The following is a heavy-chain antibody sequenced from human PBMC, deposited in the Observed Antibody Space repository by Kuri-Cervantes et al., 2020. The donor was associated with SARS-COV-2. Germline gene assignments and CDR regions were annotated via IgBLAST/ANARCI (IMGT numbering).Heavy chain of an antibody. Sequence: SVKVSCKASGGTFSSYAISWVRQAPGQGLEWMGGIIPIFGTANYAQKFQGRVTITADKSTSTAYMELRSLRSDDTAVYYCAREIQLWKPIDYWGQGTLVTVSS. CDR2: IIPIFGTA. J-gene: IGHJ4*02. D-gene: IGHD5-18*01. CDR3: AREIQLWKPIDY. V-gene: IGHV1-69*06. CDR1: GGTFSSYA.